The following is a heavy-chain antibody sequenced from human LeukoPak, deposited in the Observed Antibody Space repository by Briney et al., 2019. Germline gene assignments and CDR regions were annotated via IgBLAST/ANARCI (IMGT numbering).Heavy chain of an antibody. V-gene: IGHV3-21*01. Sequence: GGSLRLSCAASGFTFSSYSMNWVRQAPGKGLEWVSSISSSSSYIYYADSVKGRFTISRDNAKNSLYLQMNSLRAEDTAVYYCARDSLSYYYDSSGYSRAWFDPWGQGTLVTVSS. CDR1: GFTFSSYS. J-gene: IGHJ5*02. D-gene: IGHD3-22*01. CDR2: ISSSSSYI. CDR3: ARDSLSYYYDSSGYSRAWFDP.